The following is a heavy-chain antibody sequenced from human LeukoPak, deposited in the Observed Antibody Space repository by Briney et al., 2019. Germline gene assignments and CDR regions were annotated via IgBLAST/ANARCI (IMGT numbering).Heavy chain of an antibody. CDR2: ITISGHTK. CDR1: GFDLNTYE. V-gene: IGHV3-48*03. CDR3: ARGDPHADL. Sequence: GGSLRLSCAASGFDLNTYEMTWVRKAPGKGLEWIADITISGHTKNYADSVKGRFTISRDNAGTSLYLQMNSLRVEDTGVYYCARGDPHADLWGQGTLVTVSS. J-gene: IGHJ5*02.